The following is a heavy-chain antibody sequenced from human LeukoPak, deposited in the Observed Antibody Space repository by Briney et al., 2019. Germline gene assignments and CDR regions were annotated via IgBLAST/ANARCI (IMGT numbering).Heavy chain of an antibody. CDR2: ICSSGST. J-gene: IGHJ4*02. CDR3: VRAYDY. V-gene: IGHV4-34*01. CDR1: GGSFSGSN. Sequence: SETLSLTCAVYGGSFSGSNWSWIRRPRGKGLEWIGEICSSGSTVYNPSLKSRVTISVDTSKNQLSLNLISVTAADTAVYYCVRAYDYGGQETRDTVSS.